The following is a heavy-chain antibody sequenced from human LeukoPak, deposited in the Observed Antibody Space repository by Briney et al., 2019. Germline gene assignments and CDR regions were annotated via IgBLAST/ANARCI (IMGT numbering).Heavy chain of an antibody. V-gene: IGHV3-30-3*01. CDR2: ISYDGINK. J-gene: IGHJ4*02. Sequence: QAGKSLRLSCTASGFTFSNYAMHWVRQAPGKGLEWVAVISYDGINKYYADSVKGRFTISRDNAKNSLYLQMNSLRAEDTAVYYCARDRSDRLAVAGTSAFDYWGQGTLVTVSS. CDR1: GFTFSNYA. CDR3: ARDRSDRLAVAGTSAFDY. D-gene: IGHD6-19*01.